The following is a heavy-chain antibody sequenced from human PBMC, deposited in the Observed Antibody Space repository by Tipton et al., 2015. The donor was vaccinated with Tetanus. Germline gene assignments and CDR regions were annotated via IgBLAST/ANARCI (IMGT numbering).Heavy chain of an antibody. V-gene: IGHV4-34*01. CDR3: ARDPSSSWYFYYYGMDV. D-gene: IGHD6-13*01. CDR1: GGSFSGYY. Sequence: TLSLTCAVYGGSFSGYYWSWIRQPPGKGLEWIGEINHSGSTNYNPSLKSRVTISVDTSKNQFSLKLSSVTAADTAVYYCARDPSSSWYFYYYGMDVWGQGTTVTVSS. CDR2: INHSGST. J-gene: IGHJ6*02.